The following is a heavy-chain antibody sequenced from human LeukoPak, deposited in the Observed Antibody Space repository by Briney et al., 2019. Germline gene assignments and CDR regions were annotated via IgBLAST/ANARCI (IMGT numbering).Heavy chain of an antibody. V-gene: IGHV1-2*02. D-gene: IGHD4-23*01. CDR1: GYTFTSYY. J-gene: IGHJ3*02. Sequence: ASVNLSCKASGYTFTSYYLHWVRQAPGLGLEWMGWINPNSGGTNYAQRFQGRVTMTRDTSISTAYMELSRLRPDDTAVYYCATPTVGTSRFDGFDIWGQGTMVTVSP. CDR3: ATPTVGTSRFDGFDI. CDR2: INPNSGGT.